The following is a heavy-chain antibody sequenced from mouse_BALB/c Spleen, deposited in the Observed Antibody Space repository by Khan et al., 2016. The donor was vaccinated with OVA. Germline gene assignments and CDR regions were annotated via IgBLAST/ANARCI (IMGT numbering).Heavy chain of an antibody. V-gene: IGHV3-2*02. J-gene: IGHJ2*01. CDR3: ARTARIKY. Sequence: VQLKESGPGLVKPSQSLSLTCTVTGYSITSGYGWNWLRQFPGNKLEWMGYISYSGSTNYNPSLKSRISINRDTSKNQFFLQLNSVTTEDTATYYCARTARIKYWGEGTTLTVSS. CDR1: GYSITSGYG. CDR2: ISYSGST. D-gene: IGHD1-2*01.